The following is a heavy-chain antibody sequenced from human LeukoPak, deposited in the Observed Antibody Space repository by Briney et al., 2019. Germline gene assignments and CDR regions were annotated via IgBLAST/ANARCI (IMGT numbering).Heavy chain of an antibody. D-gene: IGHD5-18*01. Sequence: GGSLRLSCVPSGFTFSSYWMSCVREAPGKGLEWVANIKQDGSEKYYVDSVKGRFTISRDNAKNSLYLQMNSLRAEDTAVYYCAREAGIPPSTQQWPTSVDYWGQGTLVTVSS. J-gene: IGHJ4*02. CDR2: IKQDGSEK. CDR1: GFTFSSYW. CDR3: AREAGIPPSTQQWPTSVDY. V-gene: IGHV3-7*05.